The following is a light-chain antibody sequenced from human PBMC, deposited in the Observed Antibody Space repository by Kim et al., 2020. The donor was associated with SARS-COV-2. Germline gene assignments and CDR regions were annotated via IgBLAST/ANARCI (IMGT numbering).Light chain of an antibody. V-gene: IGLV3-1*01. J-gene: IGLJ2*01. CDR2: EDS. CDR3: QAWDTSTVV. Sequence: SPGPPASFTCSGEKLGDKCSYRYQPQPAQSPVLYIYEDSTRPSGIPERFSGSNSGNTATLTISGTQAIDEADYYCQAWDTSTVVFGGGTQLTVL. CDR1: KLGDKC.